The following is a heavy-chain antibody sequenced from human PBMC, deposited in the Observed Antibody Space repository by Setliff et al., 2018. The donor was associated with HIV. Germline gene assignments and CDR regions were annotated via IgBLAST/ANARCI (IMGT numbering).Heavy chain of an antibody. CDR1: GFTFNDYA. V-gene: IGHV3-33*06. Sequence: PGGSLRLSCAASGFTFNDYAMHWVRQAPGKGLEWVAVIWHDGSNQYYADSVKGRFTISGDNSRNTQYLQMNSLSVEDTAVYYCVKNLYTEMWGEIFDSWGRGTLVTVSS. CDR3: VKNLYTEMWGEIFDS. J-gene: IGHJ4*02. D-gene: IGHD3-16*01. CDR2: IWHDGSNQ.